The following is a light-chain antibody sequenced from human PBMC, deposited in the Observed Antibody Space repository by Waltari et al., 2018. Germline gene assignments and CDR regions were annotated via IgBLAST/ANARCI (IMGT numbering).Light chain of an antibody. CDR1: SSDVGGYNY. V-gene: IGLV2-14*03. Sequence: QSALTQPASVSGSPGQSITISCTGTSSDVGGYNYVSWYQQHPGKAPKLMIYDVTVRPSGISNRFSGSKSGNTASLTISGLQAEDEADYYCGSYTSSSTFYLFGTGTKVTVL. CDR2: DVT. J-gene: IGLJ1*01. CDR3: GSYTSSSTFYL.